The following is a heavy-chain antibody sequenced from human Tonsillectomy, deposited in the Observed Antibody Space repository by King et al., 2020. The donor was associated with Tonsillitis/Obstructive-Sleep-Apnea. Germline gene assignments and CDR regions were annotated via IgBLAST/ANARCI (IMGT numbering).Heavy chain of an antibody. CDR2: INTNTGNP. V-gene: IGHV7-4-1*02. J-gene: IGHJ5*02. CDR3: ARRFCSGGSCRYNWFDP. D-gene: IGHD2-15*01. CDR1: GYTFSRYA. Sequence: QLVQSGSELKKPGASVKVSCKASGYTFSRYALHWVRQAPGQGLEWMGWINTNTGNPTYAQGFTGRFVFSLDTSVSTAYLQISSLKAEDTAVYYCARRFCSGGSCRYNWFDPWGQGTLVTVSS.